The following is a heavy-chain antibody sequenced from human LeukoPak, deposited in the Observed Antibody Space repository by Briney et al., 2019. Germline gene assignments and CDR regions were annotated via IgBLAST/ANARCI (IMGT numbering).Heavy chain of an antibody. Sequence: PGGSLRLSCAASGFTFSSYSMNWVRQAPGKGLEWVSSISSSSSYIYYADSVKGRFTISRDNAKNSLYLQMNSLRAEDAAVYYCARTRGGMVRGVIPLFDPWGQGTLVTVSS. CDR1: GFTFSSYS. V-gene: IGHV3-21*01. CDR2: ISSSSSYI. D-gene: IGHD3-10*01. CDR3: ARTRGGMVRGVIPLFDP. J-gene: IGHJ5*02.